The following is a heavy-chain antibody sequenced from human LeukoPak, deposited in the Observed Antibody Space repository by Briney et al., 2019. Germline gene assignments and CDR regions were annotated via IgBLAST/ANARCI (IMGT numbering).Heavy chain of an antibody. CDR2: ISAFNGIT. V-gene: IGHV1-18*01. Sequence: GASVKVSCKASGYTFTCYGISWVRQAPGQGLEWMGWISAFNGITNYAQKVQDRINVTTDTSSSTAYMELTSLTSDDTAVYYCARDRYGSGSWWDSWGQGTLVIVSS. CDR3: ARDRYGSGSWWDS. J-gene: IGHJ5*02. D-gene: IGHD3-10*01. CDR1: GYTFTCYG.